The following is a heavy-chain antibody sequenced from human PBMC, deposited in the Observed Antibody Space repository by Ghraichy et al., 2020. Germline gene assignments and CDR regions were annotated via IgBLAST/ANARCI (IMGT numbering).Heavy chain of an antibody. CDR3: ARGDHPPYYGMDV. J-gene: IGHJ6*02. V-gene: IGHV3-30-3*01. CDR2: ISYDGNNK. Sequence: GGSLRLSCAASGFNLSNYAMHWVRQAPGKGLEWLAVISYDGNNKYHADSVKGPFTISRDISKNTLYLQMNSLRAEDTAVYYCARGDHPPYYGMDVWGQGTTVTVSS. CDR1: GFNLSNYA.